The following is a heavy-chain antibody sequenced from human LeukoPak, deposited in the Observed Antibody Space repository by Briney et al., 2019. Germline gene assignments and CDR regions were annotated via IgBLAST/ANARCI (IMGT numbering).Heavy chain of an antibody. V-gene: IGHV1-2*02. J-gene: IGHJ5*02. CDR1: GYTFTGYY. CDR2: INPNSGGT. Sequence: GASVKVSCKASGYTFTGYYMHWARQAPGQGLEWMGWINPNSGGTNYAQKFQGRVTITRNTSINTAYMELSSLRSEDTAVYYCARVPSGGDRFDPWGQGTLVTVSS. CDR3: ARVPSGGDRFDP. D-gene: IGHD3-16*01.